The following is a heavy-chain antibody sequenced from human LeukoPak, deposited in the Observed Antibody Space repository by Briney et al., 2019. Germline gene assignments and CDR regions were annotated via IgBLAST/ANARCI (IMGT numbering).Heavy chain of an antibody. CDR3: ARDLGPFLFDY. CDR2: ISYDGSNK. D-gene: IGHD2/OR15-2a*01. V-gene: IGHV3-30*19. J-gene: IGHJ4*02. CDR1: GFTFSSYG. Sequence: GRSLRLSCAASGFTFSSYGMHWVRQAPGKGLEWVAVISYDGSNKYYADSVKGRFTISRDNSKNTLYLQMNSLRAEDTAVYYCARDLGPFLFDYWGQGTLVTVSS.